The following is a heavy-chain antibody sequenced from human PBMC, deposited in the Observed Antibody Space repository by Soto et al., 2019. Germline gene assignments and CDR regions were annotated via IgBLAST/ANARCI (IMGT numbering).Heavy chain of an antibody. CDR2: ISRDGGTK. J-gene: IGHJ4*02. Sequence: QVQLVESGGGVVQPGRSLRLSCAVSGFTVSSNGMHWVRQSPGKGLEWVAVISRDGGTKFYADSVKGRFTISKDNSRNTLFLEMNSLRGDDTAVYYCTCEVASGYWGQGTLVTVSS. V-gene: IGHV3-30*03. CDR3: TCEVASGY. D-gene: IGHD2-21*01. CDR1: GFTVSSNG.